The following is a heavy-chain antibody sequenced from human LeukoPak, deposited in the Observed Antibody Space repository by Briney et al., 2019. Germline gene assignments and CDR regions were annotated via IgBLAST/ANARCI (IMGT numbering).Heavy chain of an antibody. CDR2: ISAYNGNT. CDR1: GYTFTSYG. CDR3: ARVSRSSGWYSVGAYFDY. D-gene: IGHD6-19*01. J-gene: IGHJ4*02. Sequence: VASVKVSCKASGYTFTSYGISWVRQAPGQGLEWMGWISAYNGNTNYAQKLQGRVTMTTDTSTSTAYMELRSLRSDDTAVYYCARVSRSSGWYSVGAYFDYWGQGTLVTVSS. V-gene: IGHV1-18*01.